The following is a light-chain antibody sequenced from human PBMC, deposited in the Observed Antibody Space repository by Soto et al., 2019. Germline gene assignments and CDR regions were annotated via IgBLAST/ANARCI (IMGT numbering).Light chain of an antibody. V-gene: IGLV1-44*01. J-gene: IGLJ3*02. Sequence: QSVLTQPPSASGTPGQRVTSSCSGSNSNIGNNPVNWYLHLPGTAPKLLIYRNNQRPSGVPDRFSGSKSGTSASLAISGLQSEDEADYYCATWHDSLNGPVFGGGTKLPVL. CDR1: NSNIGNNP. CDR3: ATWHDSLNGPV. CDR2: RNN.